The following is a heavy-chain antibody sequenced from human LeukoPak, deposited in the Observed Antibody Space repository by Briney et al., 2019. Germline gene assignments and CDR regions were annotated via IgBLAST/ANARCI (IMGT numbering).Heavy chain of an antibody. J-gene: IGHJ4*02. CDR3: AGDSSGYYDLYFDY. V-gene: IGHV1-69*04. D-gene: IGHD3-22*01. Sequence: VASVKVSCKASGGTFSSYAISWVRQAPGQGLEWMGRIIPIFGIANYAQKFQGRVTITADKSTSTAYMELSSLRSEDTAVYYCAGDSSGYYDLYFDYWGQGTLVTVSS. CDR2: IIPIFGIA. CDR1: GGTFSSYA.